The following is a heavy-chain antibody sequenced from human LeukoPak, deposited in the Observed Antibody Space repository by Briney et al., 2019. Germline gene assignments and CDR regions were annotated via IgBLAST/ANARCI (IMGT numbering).Heavy chain of an antibody. D-gene: IGHD3-3*01. CDR3: ARRHQDFWRPFDS. CDR1: GGSITSTTYY. J-gene: IGHJ4*02. V-gene: IGHV4-39*01. CDR2: IHSNGNT. Sequence: PSETLSLTCAVSGGSITSTTYYWGWIRQPPGKGLEWIGRIHSNGNTYYNPSLESRVTISVDTSKNQFSLKLSSVTAADSAVYYCARRHQDFWRPFDSWGQGTLVTVSS.